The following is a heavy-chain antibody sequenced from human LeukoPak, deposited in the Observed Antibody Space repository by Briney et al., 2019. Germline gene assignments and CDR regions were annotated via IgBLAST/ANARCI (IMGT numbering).Heavy chain of an antibody. CDR3: AREGSSSWPFIY. CDR1: GFTFSSYA. D-gene: IGHD6-13*01. V-gene: IGHV3-30-3*01. J-gene: IGHJ4*02. Sequence: GGSLRLSCAASGFTFSSYAMHWVRQAPGKGLEWVAVISYDGSNKCYADSVKGRFTISGDNSKNTLYLQMNSLRAEDTAVYYCAREGSSSWPFIYWGQGTLVTVSS. CDR2: ISYDGSNK.